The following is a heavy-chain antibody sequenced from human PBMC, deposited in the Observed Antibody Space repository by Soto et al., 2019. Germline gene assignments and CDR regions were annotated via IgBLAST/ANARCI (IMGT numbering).Heavy chain of an antibody. J-gene: IGHJ4*02. Sequence: GASVKVSCKASGYTFTSYGISWVRQAPGQGLEWMGWISAYNGNTNYAQKLQGRVTMTTDTSTSTAYMELRSLRSDDTAVYYCARDVYSGYDVYYFDYWGQGTLVTVSS. V-gene: IGHV1-18*01. CDR2: ISAYNGNT. CDR1: GYTFTSYG. CDR3: ARDVYSGYDVYYFDY. D-gene: IGHD5-12*01.